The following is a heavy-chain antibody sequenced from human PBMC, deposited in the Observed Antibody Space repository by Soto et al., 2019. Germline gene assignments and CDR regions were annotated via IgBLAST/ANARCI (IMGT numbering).Heavy chain of an antibody. J-gene: IGHJ4*02. CDR3: ARSLRLGELPHDY. V-gene: IGHV1-69*13. CDR2: IIPIFGTA. Sequence: ASVKVSCKASGGTFSSYAISWVRQAPGQGLEWMGGIIPIFGTANYAQKFQGRVTITADESTSTAYMELSSLRSEDTAVYYCARSLRLGELPHDYWGQGTLVTVSS. D-gene: IGHD3-16*01. CDR1: GGTFSSYA.